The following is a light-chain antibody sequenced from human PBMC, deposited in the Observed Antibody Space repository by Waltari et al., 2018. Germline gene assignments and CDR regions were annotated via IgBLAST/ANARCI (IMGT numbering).Light chain of an antibody. Sequence: QSALTQPASVSGSPGQSITISCTGTSRDVDDYNFVSWYQQHPGNAPKLMIYDVSKRPSGVSNRFSGSKSGNTASLTISGLQAEDEADYYCCSYAPSTTHVAFGGGTRLTVL. J-gene: IGLJ2*01. CDR1: SRDVDDYNF. CDR2: DVS. V-gene: IGLV2-23*02. CDR3: CSYAPSTTHVA.